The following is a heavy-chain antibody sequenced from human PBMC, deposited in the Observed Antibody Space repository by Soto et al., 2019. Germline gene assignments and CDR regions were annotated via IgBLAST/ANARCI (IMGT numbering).Heavy chain of an antibody. V-gene: IGHV3-33*01. CDR3: ARESAAGDYFDY. CDR2: IWYDGSNK. J-gene: IGHJ4*02. D-gene: IGHD6-13*01. CDR1: GFTFSSYG. Sequence: GGSLRLSCAASGFTFSSYGMHWVRQAPGKGLEWVAVIWYDGSNKYYADSVKGRFTISRDNSKNTLYLQMNSLRAEDTAVYYCARESAAGDYFDYWGQGTLVTVSS.